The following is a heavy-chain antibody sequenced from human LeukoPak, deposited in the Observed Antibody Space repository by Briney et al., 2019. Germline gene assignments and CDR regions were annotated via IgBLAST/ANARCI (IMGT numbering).Heavy chain of an antibody. V-gene: IGHV4-34*01. CDR1: GGSFSGYY. D-gene: IGHD6-13*01. Sequence: PSETLSLTCAVYGGSFSGYYWTWIRQPPGKGLEWIGEINHSGSTNYNPSLKSRVTISVDTSKNQFSLKLSSVTAADTAVYYCAREVAAADYYYYGMDVWGQGTTVTVSS. CDR2: INHSGST. J-gene: IGHJ6*02. CDR3: AREVAAADYYYYGMDV.